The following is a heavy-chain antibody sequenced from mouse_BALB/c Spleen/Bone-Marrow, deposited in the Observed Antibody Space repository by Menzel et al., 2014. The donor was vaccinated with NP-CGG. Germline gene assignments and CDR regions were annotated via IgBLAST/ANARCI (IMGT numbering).Heavy chain of an antibody. Sequence: EVQLQQSGPGLVKPSQSLSLTCSVSGYSITSGYYWNWIRQFPGNKLEWMDYISYDGSNNYNPSLKNQISITRDTSKNQFFLRLNSVTTEDTATYYCARGGDWFFDVWGAGTTVTVSS. V-gene: IGHV3-6*02. CDR2: ISYDGSN. J-gene: IGHJ1*01. CDR3: ARGGDWFFDV. CDR1: GYSITSGYY.